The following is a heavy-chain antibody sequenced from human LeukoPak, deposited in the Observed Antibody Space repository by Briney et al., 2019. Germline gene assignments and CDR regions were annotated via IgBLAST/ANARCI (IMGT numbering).Heavy chain of an antibody. V-gene: IGHV4-4*09. CDR1: GGSISSYY. J-gene: IGHJ5*02. CDR3: ARSSIAARRAGFDP. D-gene: IGHD6-6*01. CDR2: IYTSGST. Sequence: PSETLSLTCTVSGGSISSYYWSWIRQPPGKGLEWIGYIYTSGSTNYNPSLKSRVAISVDTSKNQFSLKLSSVTAADTAVYYCARSSIAARRAGFDPWGQGTLVTVSS.